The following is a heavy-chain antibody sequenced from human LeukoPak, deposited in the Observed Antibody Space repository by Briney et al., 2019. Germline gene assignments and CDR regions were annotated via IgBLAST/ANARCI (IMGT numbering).Heavy chain of an antibody. D-gene: IGHD5-18*01. J-gene: IGHJ4*02. Sequence: PGGSLRLSCAASGFTFSSYAMSWVRQAPGKGLEWVSTISGNGGSTYYADSVKGRFTISRDNSKNTLYLQMNSLRAEDTAVYYCTKSPPNNSYGYYWGQGTLVTVSS. CDR2: ISGNGGST. CDR1: GFTFSSYA. V-gene: IGHV3-23*01. CDR3: TKSPPNNSYGYY.